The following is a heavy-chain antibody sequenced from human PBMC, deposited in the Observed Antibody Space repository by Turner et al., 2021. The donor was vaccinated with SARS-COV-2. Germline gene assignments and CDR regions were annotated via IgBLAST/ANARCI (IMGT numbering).Heavy chain of an antibody. D-gene: IGHD5-18*01. CDR3: AKVGLGSYGPFDY. J-gene: IGHJ4*02. V-gene: IGHV3-30*18. CDR2: ISYDGSNK. Sequence: QVQLVESGGGVVQPGRSLRLSCAASGFTFSSYGMHWVRQAPVKGLEWVAVISYDGSNKYYADSVKGRFTISRDNSKNTLYLQMNSLRAEDTAVYYCAKVGLGSYGPFDYWGQGTLVTVSS. CDR1: GFTFSSYG.